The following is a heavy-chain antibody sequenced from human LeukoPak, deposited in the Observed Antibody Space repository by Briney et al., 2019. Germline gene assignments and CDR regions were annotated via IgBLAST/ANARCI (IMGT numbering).Heavy chain of an antibody. V-gene: IGHV3-66*01. J-gene: IGHJ1*01. CDR1: GFTVSSNY. Sequence: PGGSLRLSCAASGFTVSSNYMSWVRQAPGKGLEWVSVTYSGGSTYYADSVKGRFTISRDNSKNTLYLQMNSLRAEDTAVYYCARAGGSGWSAEYFQHWGQGTLVTVSS. CDR3: ARAGGSGWSAEYFQH. D-gene: IGHD6-19*01. CDR2: TYSGGST.